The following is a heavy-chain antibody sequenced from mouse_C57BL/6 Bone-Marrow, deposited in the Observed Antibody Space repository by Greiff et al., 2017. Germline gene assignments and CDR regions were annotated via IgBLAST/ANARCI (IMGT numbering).Heavy chain of an antibody. V-gene: IGHV1-15*01. CDR1: GYTFTDYE. CDR3: TRDGTATVVATRNFDY. Sequence: VQLQQSGAELVRPGASVTLSCKASGYTFTDYEMHWVKQTPVHGLEWIGAIDPETGGTAYNQKLKGKAILTADKSSSAAYMEPRSLTSEDSAVYYCTRDGTATVVATRNFDYWGQGTTLTVSS. J-gene: IGHJ2*01. CDR2: IDPETGGT. D-gene: IGHD1-1*01.